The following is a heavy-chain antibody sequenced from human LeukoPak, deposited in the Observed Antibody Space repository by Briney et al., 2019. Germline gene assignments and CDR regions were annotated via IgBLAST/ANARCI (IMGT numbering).Heavy chain of an antibody. V-gene: IGHV3-53*04. CDR2: IYSGGST. CDR1: GFTVSSNY. J-gene: IGHJ6*02. D-gene: IGHD6-19*01. Sequence: GGSLRLSCAASGFTVSSNYMSWVRQAPGKGLEWVSVIYSGGSTYYADSVKGRFTISRHNSKNTLYLQMNSLRAEDTAVYYCARDEWLVDSDNYYGMDVWGQGTTVTVSS. CDR3: ARDEWLVDSDNYYGMDV.